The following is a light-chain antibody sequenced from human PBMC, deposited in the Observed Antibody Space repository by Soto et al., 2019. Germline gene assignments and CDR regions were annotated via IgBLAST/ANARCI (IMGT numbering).Light chain of an antibody. CDR3: QQYNNWPHT. CDR2: GVS. J-gene: IGKJ2*01. V-gene: IGKV3-15*01. CDR1: QSVSSK. Sequence: EIVMTQSPATLSVSPGERATLSCRASQSVSSKLAWFQQKPGQAPSLLIYGVSTRAIGVPVRFSGSGSGTEFTLTINSLQSEDLAVYYCQQYNNWPHTFGQGTKLEIK.